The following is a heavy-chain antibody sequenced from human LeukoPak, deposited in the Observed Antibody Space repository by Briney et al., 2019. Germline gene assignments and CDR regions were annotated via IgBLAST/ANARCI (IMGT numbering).Heavy chain of an antibody. CDR3: ARVPTNSYGFGQ. D-gene: IGHD5-18*01. CDR2: INEDGTSA. J-gene: IGHJ4*02. Sequence: GGSLRPSCAASGFGFSVYWMHWVRQAPGKGLVWVAHINEDGTSASHADSVKGRFTISRDNAKSTLYLQMNSLTVEDTAVYYCARVPTNSYGFGQWGQGSLVTVSS. V-gene: IGHV3-74*01. CDR1: GFGFSVYW.